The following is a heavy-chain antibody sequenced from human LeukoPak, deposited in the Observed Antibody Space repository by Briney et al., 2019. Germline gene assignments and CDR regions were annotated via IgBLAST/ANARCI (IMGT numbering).Heavy chain of an antibody. Sequence: ASVKVFCKASGYTFTGYYMHWVRQAPGQGLEWMGWINPNSGGTNYAQKFQGRVTMTRDTSISTAYMELSRLRSDDTAVYYCASNGSGSYYYYYMDVWGKGTTVTVSS. J-gene: IGHJ6*03. CDR2: INPNSGGT. D-gene: IGHD3-10*01. CDR1: GYTFTGYY. CDR3: ASNGSGSYYYYYMDV. V-gene: IGHV1-2*02.